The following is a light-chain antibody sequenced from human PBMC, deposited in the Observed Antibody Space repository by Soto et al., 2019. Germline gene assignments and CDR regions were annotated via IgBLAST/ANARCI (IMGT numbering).Light chain of an antibody. J-gene: IGKJ5*01. CDR2: YAS. CDR1: QSVSNN. CDR3: QQYNNWPPIT. V-gene: IGKV3-15*01. Sequence: EIMMTQSPATLSVSPGERATLSCRASQSVSNNLAWYQQKPGQAPRLLIYYASTRATCIPARFSGSGSGTEFTLTISSLQSEDFAIYYCQQYNNWPPITFGQGTRLEIK.